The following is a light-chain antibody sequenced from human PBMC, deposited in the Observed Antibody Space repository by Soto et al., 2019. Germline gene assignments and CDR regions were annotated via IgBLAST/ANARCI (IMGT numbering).Light chain of an antibody. CDR3: QQSYSTPLT. Sequence: EIHMTQSPSSLYATLGERVTITFRASQSISSYLNWYQQKPGKAPNLLIYAASSLQSGVPSRFSGSGSGTDFTLTISSLQPEDFATYYCQQSYSTPLTFGGGTKVDIK. CDR1: QSISSY. V-gene: IGKV1-39*01. CDR2: AAS. J-gene: IGKJ4*01.